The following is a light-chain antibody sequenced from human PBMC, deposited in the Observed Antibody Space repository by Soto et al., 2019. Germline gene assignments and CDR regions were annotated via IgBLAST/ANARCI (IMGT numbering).Light chain of an antibody. CDR1: SSDVGSYNL. CDR3: CSYAGSSTVV. V-gene: IGLV2-23*01. CDR2: EGS. Sequence: QSVLPQPASVSGSPGQSITISCTGTSSDVGSYNLVSWYQQHPGKAPKLMMYEGSKRPSGVSNRFSGSKSGNTASLTISGLQAEDEADYYCCSYAGSSTVVFGGGTEVTVL. J-gene: IGLJ2*01.